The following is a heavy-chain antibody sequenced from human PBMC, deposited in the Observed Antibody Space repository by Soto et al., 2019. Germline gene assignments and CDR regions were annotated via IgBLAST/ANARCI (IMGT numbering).Heavy chain of an antibody. Sequence: GASVKVSCKAIGYSFTSHYMHWVRQIPGQGLEWVAGINWNGRTRDYADSVKGRFTISRDNAKNTLYLQMNSLRAEDTAVYYCERPAMVRVGAFDIWGQGTMVTVSS. CDR3: ERPAMVRVGAFDI. V-gene: IGHV3-74*01. CDR1: GYSFTSHY. J-gene: IGHJ3*02. D-gene: IGHD5-18*01. CDR2: INWNGRTR.